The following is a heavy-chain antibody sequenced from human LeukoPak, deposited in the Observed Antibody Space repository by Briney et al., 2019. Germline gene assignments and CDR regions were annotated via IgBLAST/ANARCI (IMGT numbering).Heavy chain of an antibody. J-gene: IGHJ4*02. D-gene: IGHD5-18*01. Sequence: PGGSLRLSCLASGFTFSDYYMSWIRQAPGKGLEWVSYISSSGSTIYYADSVKGRFTISRDNAKNSLYLQMNSLRAEDTAVYYCASGYSYGYGYFDYWGQGTLVTVSS. CDR3: ASGYSYGYGYFDY. CDR2: ISSSGSTI. CDR1: GFTFSDYY. V-gene: IGHV3-11*04.